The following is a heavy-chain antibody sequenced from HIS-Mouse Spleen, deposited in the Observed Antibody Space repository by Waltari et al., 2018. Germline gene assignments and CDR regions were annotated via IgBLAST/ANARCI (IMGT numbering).Heavy chain of an antibody. CDR2: IKSKTDGGKT. V-gene: IGHV3-15*01. D-gene: IGHD6-6*01. J-gene: IGHJ4*02. CDR1: GFPFRNAG. CDR3: TTVSSSFDY. Sequence: EVQLVESGGGLVKPGGSLRLSCAASGFPFRNAGMSWVRQAPGKGLEWVGRIKSKTDGGKTDYAAPVKGRFTISRDDSKNTLYLQMNSLKTEDTAVYYCTTVSSSFDYWGQGTLVTVSS.